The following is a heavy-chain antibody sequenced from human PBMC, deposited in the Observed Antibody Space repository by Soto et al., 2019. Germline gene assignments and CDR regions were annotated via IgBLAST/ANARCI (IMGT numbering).Heavy chain of an antibody. CDR2: ISRDGTNK. J-gene: IGHJ5*02. CDR3: AKVGWNYETDLDL. CDR1: GFTFSNFD. Sequence: GGSLRLSCVASGFTFSNFDIHWVRQAPGKGLEWVTVISRDGTNKYYADSVKGRFTISRDNSKNTLYLQMNSLTTEDTAVYYCAKVGWNYETDLDLWGQGTLVTVSS. D-gene: IGHD1-7*01. V-gene: IGHV3-30*18.